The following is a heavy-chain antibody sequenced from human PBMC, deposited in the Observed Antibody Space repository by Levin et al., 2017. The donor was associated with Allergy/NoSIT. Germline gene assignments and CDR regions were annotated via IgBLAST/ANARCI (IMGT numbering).Heavy chain of an antibody. CDR3: TRAGATAMG. J-gene: IGHJ4*02. V-gene: IGHV3-49*04. D-gene: IGHD5-18*01. CDR1: GFTFGDYA. Sequence: GGSLRLSCTASGFTFGDYAMSWVRQAPGKGLEWVGFIRSKAYGGTTEYAASVKGRFTISRDDSKSIAYLQMNSLKTEDTAVYYCTRAGATAMGWGQGTLVTVSS. CDR2: IRSKAYGGTT.